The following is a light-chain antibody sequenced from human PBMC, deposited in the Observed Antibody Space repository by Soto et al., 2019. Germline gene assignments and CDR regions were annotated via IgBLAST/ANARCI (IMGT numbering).Light chain of an antibody. CDR1: SSNIGAGYD. V-gene: IGLV1-40*01. CDR2: GNS. Sequence: VLTQPPSVSGAPGQRVTISCTGSSSNIGAGYDVHWYQQLPGTAPKLLIYGNSNRPSGVPDRFSGSKSGTSASLAITGLQAEDEADYYCQSYDSSLSGSYVFGTGTKVTVL. J-gene: IGLJ1*01. CDR3: QSYDSSLSGSYV.